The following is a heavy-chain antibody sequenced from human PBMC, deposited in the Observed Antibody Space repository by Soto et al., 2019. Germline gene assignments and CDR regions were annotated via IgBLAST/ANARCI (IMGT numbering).Heavy chain of an antibody. CDR1: GYTFTGYY. CDR2: INPNSGGT. Sequence: GASVKVSCKASGYTFTGYYMHWVRQAPGQGLEWMGWINPNSGGTNYAQKFQGWVTITGDTSMSTAYMELSSLRSEDTAVYYCAREGLVFVPTTVNSDYYYYAMDVWGQGTTVTVSS. J-gene: IGHJ6*02. CDR3: AREGLVFVPTTVNSDYYYYAMDV. V-gene: IGHV1-2*04. D-gene: IGHD4-17*01.